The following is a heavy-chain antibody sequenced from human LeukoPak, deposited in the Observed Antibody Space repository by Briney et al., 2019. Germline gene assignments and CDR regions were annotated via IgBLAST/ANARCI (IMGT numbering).Heavy chain of an antibody. CDR3: ARVTYYYDSSGYPPDY. CDR2: ITSDGSST. CDR1: GFTFSSYW. J-gene: IGHJ4*02. V-gene: IGHV3-74*01. Sequence: PGGSLRLSCAASGFTFSSYWMHWVHQAPGKGLVWVSRITSDGSSTSYADSVKGRFTISRDNAKNTLYLQMNSLRAEDTAVYYCARVTYYYDSSGYPPDYWGQGTLVTVSS. D-gene: IGHD3-22*01.